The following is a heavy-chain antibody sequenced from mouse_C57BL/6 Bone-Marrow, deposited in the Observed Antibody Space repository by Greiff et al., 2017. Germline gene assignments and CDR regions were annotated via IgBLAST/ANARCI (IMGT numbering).Heavy chain of an antibody. J-gene: IGHJ4*01. CDR2: FYPGSGST. CDR1: GYTFTEYT. D-gene: IGHD2-13*01. V-gene: IGHV1-62-2*01. CDR3: ARHGYGDYEAMDY. Sequence: VQRVESGAELVKPGASVKLSCKASGYTFTEYTIHWVKQRPGQGLEWIGWFYPGSGSTKYNEKFKDKATLTADKSSSTVYMELSSLTSEDSAVYYCARHGYGDYEAMDYWGQGTSVTVSS.